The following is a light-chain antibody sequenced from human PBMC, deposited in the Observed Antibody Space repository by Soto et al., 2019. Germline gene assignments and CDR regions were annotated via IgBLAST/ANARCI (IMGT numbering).Light chain of an antibody. CDR1: YSLLHSNGHNY. Sequence: EILMPGSPVSHPLTLRARACISFTSSYSLLHSNGHNYLDWYLQKPGQSPQVLTYMGSKRASGVPDRFSGSGSGTYFTLKISRVEAEDAGVYYCMQALQTPRTFGQGTKVDIK. CDR2: MGS. CDR3: MQALQTPRT. V-gene: IGKV2-28*01. J-gene: IGKJ1*01.